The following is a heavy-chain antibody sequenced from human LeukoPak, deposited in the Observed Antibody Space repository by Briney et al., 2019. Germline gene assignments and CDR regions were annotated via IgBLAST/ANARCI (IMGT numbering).Heavy chain of an antibody. D-gene: IGHD5-24*01. CDR2: IRYDGSNK. CDR3: AKGKLQFHTGGIDY. Sequence: GGSLRLSCAASRFTFITYGMYWVRQAPGKGLEWVAFIRYDGSNKYYADSVKGRFTISRDNSENTLYLQMNSLRAEDTAVYYCAKGKLQFHTGGIDYWGQGTLVTVSS. V-gene: IGHV3-30*02. CDR1: RFTFITYG. J-gene: IGHJ4*02.